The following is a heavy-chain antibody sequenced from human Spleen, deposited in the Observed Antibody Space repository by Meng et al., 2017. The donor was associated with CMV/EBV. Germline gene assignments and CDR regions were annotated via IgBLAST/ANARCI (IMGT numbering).Heavy chain of an antibody. V-gene: IGHV3-21*01. CDR3: AKDDWFDP. Sequence: LRLSCAASQFNFNSYSMNWVRQAPGKGLEWVSSIDSSSSYTYYADSVKGRFTISRDNAKNSLYLQMNSLRGEDTAVYYCAKDDWFDPWGQGTLVTVSS. J-gene: IGHJ5*02. CDR1: QFNFNSYS. CDR2: IDSSSSYT.